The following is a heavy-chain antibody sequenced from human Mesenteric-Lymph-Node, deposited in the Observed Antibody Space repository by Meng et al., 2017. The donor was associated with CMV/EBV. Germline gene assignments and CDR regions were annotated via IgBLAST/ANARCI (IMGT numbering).Heavy chain of an antibody. Sequence: ASVKVSCKASGYTFSDYYMHWVRQAPGQGLEWMGWINPNSGGTNYAQKFQGRVTMTRDTSISTAYMELSRLRSDDTAVYYCARVWFGTSDYWGQGTLVTVSS. CDR3: ARVWFGTSDY. CDR1: GYTFSDYY. CDR2: INPNSGGT. D-gene: IGHD3-10*01. V-gene: IGHV1-2*02. J-gene: IGHJ4*02.